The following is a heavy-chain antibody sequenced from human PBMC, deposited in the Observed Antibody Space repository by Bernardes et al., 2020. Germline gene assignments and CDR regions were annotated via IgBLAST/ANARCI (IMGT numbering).Heavy chain of an antibody. CDR3: ARDPIVVVPAASYYYGMDV. D-gene: IGHD2-2*01. CDR1: GGTFSSYA. CDR2: IIPIFGTA. J-gene: IGHJ6*04. V-gene: IGHV1-69*13. Sequence: SVKVSCKASGGTFSSYAISWVRQAPGQGLEWMGGIIPIFGTANYAQKFQGRVTITADESTSTAYMELSSLRSEDTAVYYCARDPIVVVPAASYYYGMDVWGKGTTVTVSS.